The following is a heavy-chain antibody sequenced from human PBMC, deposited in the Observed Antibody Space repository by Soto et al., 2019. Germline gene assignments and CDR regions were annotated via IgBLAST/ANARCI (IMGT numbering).Heavy chain of an antibody. CDR1: GDSVSSNSAA. Sequence: PSQTLSLTCAISGDSVSSNSAAWNWIRQSPSRGLEWLGRTYYRSKWYNDYAVSVKSRITINPDTSKNQFSLQLNSVTPEDTAVYYCAREGESPIMSTFGGVIVDDAFDIWGQGTMVTVSS. V-gene: IGHV6-1*01. CDR2: TYYRSKWYN. CDR3: AREGESPIMSTFGGVIVDDAFDI. J-gene: IGHJ3*02. D-gene: IGHD3-16*02.